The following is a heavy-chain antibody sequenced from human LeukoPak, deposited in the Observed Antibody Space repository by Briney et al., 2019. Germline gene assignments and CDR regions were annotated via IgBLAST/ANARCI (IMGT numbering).Heavy chain of an antibody. D-gene: IGHD6-13*01. CDR1: GFTFSSYS. CDR3: ARGIAAAGTPGY. V-gene: IGHV3-21*01. CDR2: ISSSSSYI. J-gene: IGHJ4*02. Sequence: PGGSLRLSCAASGFTFSSYSMNWVRQAPGKGLEWVSSISSSSSYIYYADSVKGRFTIPRDNAKNSLYLQMNSLRAEDTAVYYCARGIAAAGTPGYWGQGTLVTVSS.